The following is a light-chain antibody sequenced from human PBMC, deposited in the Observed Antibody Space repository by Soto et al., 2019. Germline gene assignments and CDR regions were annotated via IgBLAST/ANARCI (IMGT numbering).Light chain of an antibody. CDR3: SSYTSSSTLYV. CDR1: SSDGGGYNY. Sequence: QSALTQPASVSGSPGQSITISCTGNSSDGGGYNYVSWYQQHPGKAPKLMIYDVSNRPSGVSNRFAGSKSGNTASLTISGLQAEDEADYYCSSYTSSSTLYVFGTGTKGTVL. J-gene: IGLJ1*01. V-gene: IGLV2-14*01. CDR2: DVS.